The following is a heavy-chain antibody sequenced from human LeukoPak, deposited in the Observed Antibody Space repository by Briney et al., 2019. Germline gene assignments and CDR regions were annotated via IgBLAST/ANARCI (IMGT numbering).Heavy chain of an antibody. CDR1: GFTFSSYW. CDR3: ARDGREFPFDY. V-gene: IGHV3-74*01. J-gene: IGHJ4*02. D-gene: IGHD2-15*01. Sequence: GGSLRLSCATSGFTFSSYWMHWVRQAPGKGLVWVSRINSDGSSTSYADSVKGRFTISRDNAKNTLYLQMNSLRAEDTAVYYCARDGREFPFDYWGQGTLVTVSS. CDR2: INSDGSST.